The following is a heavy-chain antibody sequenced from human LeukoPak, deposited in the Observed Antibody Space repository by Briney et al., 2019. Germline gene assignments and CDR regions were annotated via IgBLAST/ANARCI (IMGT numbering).Heavy chain of an antibody. D-gene: IGHD3-22*01. CDR3: ARLRRNSDRSDFFYYYDH. CDR1: GFTFSDYS. Sequence: GGSLRLSCAASGFTFSDYSMNWLRQAPGKGLEWVASVNTVSSYIYYADSMRGRFTISRDNAKNSLFLQMNSLRAEDTAVYYCARLRRNSDRSDFFYYYDHWGQGTLVTVSS. V-gene: IGHV3-21*01. CDR2: VNTVSSYI. J-gene: IGHJ4*02.